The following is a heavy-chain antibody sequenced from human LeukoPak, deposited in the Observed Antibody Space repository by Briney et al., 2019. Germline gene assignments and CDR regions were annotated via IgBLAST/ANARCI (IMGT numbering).Heavy chain of an antibody. CDR3: ARNTKIVVVIDY. D-gene: IGHD3-22*01. CDR2: IKQDGSEK. Sequence: QPGGSLRLSCAASGFTFSSYWMSWVRQAPGKGLEWVANIKQDGSEKYYVDSVKGRFAISRDNAKNSLYLQMNSLRAEDTAVYYFARNTKIVVVIDYWGQGTLVTVSS. CDR1: GFTFSSYW. V-gene: IGHV3-7*01. J-gene: IGHJ4*02.